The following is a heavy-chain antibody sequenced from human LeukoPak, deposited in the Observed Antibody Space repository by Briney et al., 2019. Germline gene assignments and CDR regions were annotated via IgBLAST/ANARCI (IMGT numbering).Heavy chain of an antibody. V-gene: IGHV4-30-2*01. D-gene: IGHD3-10*01. CDR1: GGSISSGGYS. CDR2: IYHSGST. CDR3: ARDAGSYYRDAFDI. J-gene: IGHJ3*02. Sequence: SETLSLTCAVSGGSISSGGYSWSWIRQPPGKGLEWIGYIYHSGSTYYNPSLKSRVTISVDRSKDQFSLKLSSVTAADTAVYYCARDAGSYYRDAFDIWGQGTMVTVSS.